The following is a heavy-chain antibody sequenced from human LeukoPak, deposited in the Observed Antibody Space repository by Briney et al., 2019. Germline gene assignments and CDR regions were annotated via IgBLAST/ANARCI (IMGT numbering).Heavy chain of an antibody. CDR2: IYDGGTT. D-gene: IGHD6-19*01. CDR3: SRSTGGWSYFDH. J-gene: IGHJ4*02. V-gene: IGHV4-59*01. Sequence: SETLSLTCTVSGGSISSNYWSWIRQPPGKGLEWIGYIYDGGTTNYNPSLKSRATISEDMSKNQFSLKLRSVTAADTAVYYCSRSTGGWSYFDHWGQGTLVTVSS. CDR1: GGSISSNY.